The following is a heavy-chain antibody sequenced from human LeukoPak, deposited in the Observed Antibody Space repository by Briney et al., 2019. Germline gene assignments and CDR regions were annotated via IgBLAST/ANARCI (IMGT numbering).Heavy chain of an antibody. J-gene: IGHJ5*02. D-gene: IGHD3-3*01. Sequence: SETLSLTCTVSIGSLNTYFWTCVRQPAGKGLEWIGRVSDTGRASYNPSLESRVTISLDTSKNQFSLKLSSVTAADTAVYYCARVAYYDLSGYYPTNWFDPWGQGTLVTVSS. CDR1: IGSLNTYF. CDR2: VSDTGRA. V-gene: IGHV4-4*07. CDR3: ARVAYYDLSGYYPTNWFDP.